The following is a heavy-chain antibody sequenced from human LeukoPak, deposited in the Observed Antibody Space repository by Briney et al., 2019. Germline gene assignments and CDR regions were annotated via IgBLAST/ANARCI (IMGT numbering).Heavy chain of an antibody. CDR2: ISYDGSNK. V-gene: IGHV3-30*03. D-gene: IGHD2-2*01. CDR1: GFTFSSYW. J-gene: IGHJ4*02. CDR3: AREETWFSTTWYYFDY. Sequence: PGGSLRLSCAASGFTFSSYWMSWVRQAPGKGPEWVALISYDGSNKNYADSVKGRFTISRDNSKNTLFLQMNSLRTEDTAVFYCAREETWFSTTWYYFDYWGQGTLVTVSS.